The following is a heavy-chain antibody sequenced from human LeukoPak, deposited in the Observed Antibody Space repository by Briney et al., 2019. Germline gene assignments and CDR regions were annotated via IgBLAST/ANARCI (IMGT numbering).Heavy chain of an antibody. D-gene: IGHD1-7*01. Sequence: PGGSLRLSCAASGFTFSDHYMDWVRQAPGKGLEWVGRTRTKANSYTTEYAASVKGRFTISRDDSKNSLYLQMNSLKTEDTAVFYCARAGTGTDYYYGMDVWGQGTTVTVSS. CDR3: ARAGTGTDYYYGMDV. V-gene: IGHV3-72*01. CDR2: TRTKANSYTT. J-gene: IGHJ6*02. CDR1: GFTFSDHY.